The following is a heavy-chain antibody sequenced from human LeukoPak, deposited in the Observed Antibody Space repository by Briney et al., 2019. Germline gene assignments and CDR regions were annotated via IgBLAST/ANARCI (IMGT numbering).Heavy chain of an antibody. J-gene: IGHJ4*02. V-gene: IGHV3-7*01. CDR3: ARGGSSRYTISY. Sequence: PGGFLRLSCAASGFTFSSYWMSWVRQAPGKGLEWVANIKQDGSEKYYVDSVKGRFTISRDNAKSSLYLQLNSLRAEDTAVYYCARGGSSRYTISYWGQGTLVTVSS. CDR1: GFTFSSYW. D-gene: IGHD6-25*01. CDR2: IKQDGSEK.